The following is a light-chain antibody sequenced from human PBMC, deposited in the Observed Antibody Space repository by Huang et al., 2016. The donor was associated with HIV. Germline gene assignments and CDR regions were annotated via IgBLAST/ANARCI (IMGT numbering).Light chain of an antibody. J-gene: IGKJ2*01. Sequence: DIQMTQSPSSLSASVGDRVTITCRASHDISNSLAWYQQKLGKAPKRLVYDASKLESGVPSRFSGWGSGTDYTRTINSLQPEDFATYYCQQYYVAPMYTCGQGTKLEIK. V-gene: IGKV1-NL1*01. CDR2: DAS. CDR3: QQYYVAPMYT. CDR1: HDISNS.